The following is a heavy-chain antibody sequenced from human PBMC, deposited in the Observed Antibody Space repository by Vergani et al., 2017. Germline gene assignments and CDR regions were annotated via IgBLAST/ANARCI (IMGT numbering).Heavy chain of an antibody. CDR3: AKAHCSSTSCPNDY. CDR1: GFTFDDYA. V-gene: IGHV3-9*01. CDR2: ISWNGGSI. Sequence: EVQLVESGGGLVQPGRSLRLSCAASGFTFDDYAMHWVRQAPGKGLEWVSGISWNGGSIGYADSVKGRFTISRDNAKNSLYLQMNSLRAEDTALYYCAKAHCSSTSCPNDYWGQGTLVTVSS. J-gene: IGHJ4*02. D-gene: IGHD2-2*01.